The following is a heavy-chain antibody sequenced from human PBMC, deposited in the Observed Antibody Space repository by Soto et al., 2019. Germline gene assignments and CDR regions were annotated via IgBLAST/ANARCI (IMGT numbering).Heavy chain of an antibody. V-gene: IGHV4-30-4*01. CDR1: GGSISSGDYY. Sequence: QVQLQESGPGLVKPSQTLSLTCTVSGGSISSGDYYWSWIRQPPGKGLEWIGYIYYSGSTYYNPSLKSRVTTSVDTFKNQFALKLSSVTAADTAVYYCASDRSEENYGMDVWGQGTTVTVSS. CDR2: IYYSGST. CDR3: ASDRSEENYGMDV. J-gene: IGHJ6*02.